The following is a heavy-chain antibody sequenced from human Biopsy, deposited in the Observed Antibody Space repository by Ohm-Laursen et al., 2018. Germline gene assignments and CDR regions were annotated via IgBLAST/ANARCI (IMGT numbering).Heavy chain of an antibody. CDR3: ATKLTGYFHH. CDR1: GGTFSNYG. V-gene: IGHV1-69*06. CDR2: NIPILGTG. D-gene: IGHD3-9*01. Sequence: AASVKVSCNAPGGTFSNYGVNWVRQAPGQGLEWLGGNIPILGTGNYAQKFQDRVTVAADTSMSTATMELRSLRSDDTAVYYCATKLTGYFHHWGQGTLVIVSS. J-gene: IGHJ1*01.